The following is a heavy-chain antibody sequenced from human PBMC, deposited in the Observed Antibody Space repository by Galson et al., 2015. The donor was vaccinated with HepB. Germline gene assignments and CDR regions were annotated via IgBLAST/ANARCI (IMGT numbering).Heavy chain of an antibody. V-gene: IGHV1-69*06. CDR3: ASAKGGGWYAGNAFDI. CDR1: GGTFSSYA. Sequence: SVKVSCKASGGTFSSYAISWVRQAPGQGLEWMGGIIPIFGTANYAQKFQGRVTITADKSTSTAYMELSSLRSEDTAVYYCASAKGGGWYAGNAFDIWGQGTMVTVSS. CDR2: IIPIFGTA. D-gene: IGHD6-19*01. J-gene: IGHJ3*02.